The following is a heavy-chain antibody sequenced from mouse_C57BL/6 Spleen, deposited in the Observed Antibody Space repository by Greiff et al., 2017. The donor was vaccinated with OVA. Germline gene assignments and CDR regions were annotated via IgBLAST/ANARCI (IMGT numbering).Heavy chain of an antibody. CDR2: IYPGDGDT. CDR3: VRGGNPYYYAMDY. J-gene: IGHJ4*01. V-gene: IGHV1-80*01. Sequence: QVQLQQSGAELVKPGASVKISCKASGYAFSSYWMNWVKQRPGKGLEWIGQIYPGDGDTNYNGKFKGKATLTADKSSSTAYMQLSSLTSEDSAVYFCVRGGNPYYYAMDYWGQGTSVTVSS. D-gene: IGHD2-1*01. CDR1: GYAFSSYW.